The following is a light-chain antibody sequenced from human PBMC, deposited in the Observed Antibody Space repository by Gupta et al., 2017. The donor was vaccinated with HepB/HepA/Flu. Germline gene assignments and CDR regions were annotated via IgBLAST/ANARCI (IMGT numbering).Light chain of an antibody. CDR3: QQYENLLMHT. CDR1: QDISNY. V-gene: IGKV1-33*01. Sequence: DIQMTQSPSSLSASVGDRVTITCQASQDISNYLNWYQQKPGKAPKLLIFDTSNLETGVPSRFSGSGYGTDFTFTISSRQPEDIAPYYCQQYENLLMHTFGQGTKLEIK. CDR2: DTS. J-gene: IGKJ2*01.